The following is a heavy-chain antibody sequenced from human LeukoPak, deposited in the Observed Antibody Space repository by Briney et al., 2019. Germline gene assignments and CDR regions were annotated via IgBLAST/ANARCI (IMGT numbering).Heavy chain of an antibody. CDR1: GGSISSSSYY. J-gene: IGHJ4*02. V-gene: IGHV4-39*07. CDR2: IYYSGST. Sequence: PSETLSLTCTVSGGSISSSSYYWGWIRQPPGKGLEWIGSIYYSGSTYYNPPLKSRVTISVDTSKNQFSLKLSSVTAADTAVYYCAREHHTLYSSSSYYFDYWGQGTLVTVSS. D-gene: IGHD6-13*01. CDR3: AREHHTLYSSSSYYFDY.